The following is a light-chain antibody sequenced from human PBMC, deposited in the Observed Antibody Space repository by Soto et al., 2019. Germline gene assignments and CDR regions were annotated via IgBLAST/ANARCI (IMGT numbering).Light chain of an antibody. CDR2: GNS. V-gene: IGLV1-40*01. CDR1: SSNIGAGYD. Sequence: QSVLTQPPSVSGAPGQRVTISCTWSSSNIGAGYDVHWYQQLPGTAPKLLIYGNSNRPSRVPDRFSGSKSGTSASLAITGLQAEDEADYSCQSYDSSLSGWVFGGGTKLTVL. CDR3: QSYDSSLSGWV. J-gene: IGLJ3*02.